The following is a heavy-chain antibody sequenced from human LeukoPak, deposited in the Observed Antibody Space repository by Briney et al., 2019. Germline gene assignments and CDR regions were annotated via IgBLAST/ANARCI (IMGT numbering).Heavy chain of an antibody. V-gene: IGHV3-48*03. CDR1: GFTFSSYE. J-gene: IGHJ4*02. CDR2: ISSSGSTI. Sequence: GGSLRLSCAASGFTFSSYEMNWVRQAPGKGLEWVSYISSSGSTIYYADSVKGRFTISRDNSKNTLYLQMNSLRAEDTAVYYCARHDGYYPDYWGQGTLVTVSS. D-gene: IGHD3-3*01. CDR3: ARHDGYYPDY.